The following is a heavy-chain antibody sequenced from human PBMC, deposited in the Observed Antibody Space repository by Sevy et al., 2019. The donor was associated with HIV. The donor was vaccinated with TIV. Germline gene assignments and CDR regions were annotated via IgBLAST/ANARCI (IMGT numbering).Heavy chain of an antibody. CDR3: ARGSYYGGNSAFDY. V-gene: IGHV3-21*01. J-gene: IGHJ4*02. D-gene: IGHD4-17*01. Sequence: GGSLRLSCAASGFTFSIYSMTWVRQAPGKGLEWVSSISSSSSYIYYADSVKGRFTISRDDAQKSLYLQMNSVRAEDTALYYCARGSYYGGNSAFDYWGPGTLVTVSS. CDR1: GFTFSIYS. CDR2: ISSSSSYI.